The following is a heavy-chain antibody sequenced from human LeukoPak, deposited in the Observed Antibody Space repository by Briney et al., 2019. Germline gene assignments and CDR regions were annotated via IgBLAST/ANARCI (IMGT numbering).Heavy chain of an antibody. D-gene: IGHD5-12*01. CDR1: GGSISSGSYC. CDR2: IYTSGST. V-gene: IGHV4-61*02. Sequence: SQTLSLTCTVSGGSISSGSYCWSWIRQPAGKGLEWIGRIYTSGSTNYNPSLKSRVTISVDTSKNQFSLKLSSVTAADTAVYYCAREGYSGYHYVPFFDYWGQGTLVTVSS. J-gene: IGHJ4*02. CDR3: AREGYSGYHYVPFFDY.